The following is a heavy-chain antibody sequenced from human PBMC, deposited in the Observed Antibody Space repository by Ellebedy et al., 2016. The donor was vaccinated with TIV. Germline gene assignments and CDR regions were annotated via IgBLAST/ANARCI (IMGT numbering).Heavy chain of an antibody. CDR1: GYTFTGYY. CDR2: INPNSGGT. D-gene: IGHD6-13*01. Sequence: ASVKVSCKASGYTFTGYYMHWVRQAPGQGLEWMGWINPNSGGTNYAQKFQGRVTMTRDTSISTAYMELSSLRSEDTAVYYCATDHGSTLPYYYYGMDVWGQGTTVTVSS. CDR3: ATDHGSTLPYYYYGMDV. V-gene: IGHV1-2*02. J-gene: IGHJ6*02.